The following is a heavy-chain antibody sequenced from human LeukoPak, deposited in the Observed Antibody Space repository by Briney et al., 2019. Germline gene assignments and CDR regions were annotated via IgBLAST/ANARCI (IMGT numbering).Heavy chain of an antibody. Sequence: ASVKVSCKASRYTFTSYGISWVRQAPGQGLEWMGWSSAYNGNTNYAQKLQGRVTMTTATSTSTAYMELRSLRSDDTAVYYCARRLYGDYEEDYWGQGTLVTVSS. CDR1: RYTFTSYG. CDR3: ARRLYGDYEEDY. J-gene: IGHJ4*02. V-gene: IGHV1-18*01. D-gene: IGHD4-17*01. CDR2: SSAYNGNT.